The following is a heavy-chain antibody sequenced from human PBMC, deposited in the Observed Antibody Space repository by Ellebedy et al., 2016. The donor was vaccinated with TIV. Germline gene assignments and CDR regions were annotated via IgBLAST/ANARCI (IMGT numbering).Heavy chain of an antibody. CDR1: GGSVSSGSSY. V-gene: IGHV4-61*01. Sequence: GSLRLSCTVSGGSVSSGSSYWTWIRQPPGKGLEWIGYIAYTGSTNYNPSLKSRVTISVDTSKNQSSLKLNSVTAADTAVYYCARGSGWYKELYWGQGTLVTVSS. J-gene: IGHJ4*02. D-gene: IGHD6-19*01. CDR2: IAYTGST. CDR3: ARGSGWYKELY.